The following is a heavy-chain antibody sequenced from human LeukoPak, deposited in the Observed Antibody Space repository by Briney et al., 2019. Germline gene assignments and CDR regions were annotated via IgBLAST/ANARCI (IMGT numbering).Heavy chain of an antibody. V-gene: IGHV1-2*02. CDR3: ARGPYYGSGSYYTY. CDR1: GYTFSGYY. Sequence: ASVKVSCKASGYTFSGYYIHWVRQAPGQGLEWMGWINPNSGGTIYAQKFQGRVTMTRDTSISTAYMELRSLRSDDTAVYYCARGPYYGSGSYYTYWGQGTLVTVSS. J-gene: IGHJ4*02. CDR2: INPNSGGT. D-gene: IGHD3-10*01.